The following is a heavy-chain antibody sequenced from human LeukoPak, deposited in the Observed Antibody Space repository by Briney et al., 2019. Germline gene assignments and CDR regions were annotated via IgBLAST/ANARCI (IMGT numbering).Heavy chain of an antibody. CDR1: GGTFSSYA. J-gene: IGHJ4*02. Sequence: SVKVSCKASGGTFSSYAISWVRQAPGQGLEWMGGIIPIFGTANYAQKFQGRVTITADESTSTAYMELSSLRSEDTAVYYCARETMVRGTTDYWGQGTLVTVSS. D-gene: IGHD3-10*01. CDR2: IIPIFGTA. CDR3: ARETMVRGTTDY. V-gene: IGHV1-69*13.